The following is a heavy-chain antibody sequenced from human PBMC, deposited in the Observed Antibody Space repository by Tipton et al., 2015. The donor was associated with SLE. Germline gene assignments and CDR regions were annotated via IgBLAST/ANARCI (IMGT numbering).Heavy chain of an antibody. Sequence: SLRLSCAAPGFTFSSNHMSWVRQAPGKGPEWVWTISGDAGGAYYAASEKGRFTISRDNARNTLHLQMKSLRAEDTALYYCAKLPTGVGSRAEYFQHWGQGTLVTVSS. CDR2: ISGDAGGA. CDR1: GFTFSSNH. D-gene: IGHD2-8*02. J-gene: IGHJ1*01. V-gene: IGHV3-23*01. CDR3: AKLPTGVGSRAEYFQH.